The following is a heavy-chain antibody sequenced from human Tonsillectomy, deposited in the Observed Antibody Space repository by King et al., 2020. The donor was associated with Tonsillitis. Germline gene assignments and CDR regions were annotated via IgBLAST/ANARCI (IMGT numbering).Heavy chain of an antibody. V-gene: IGHV4-39*02. D-gene: IGHD3-9*01. CDR3: ARRHYDILTGYRRFDP. Sequence: LQLQESGPGLVKPSETLSLTCTVSGGSISSSNYFWGWIRQPPGKGLEWIGSVSYRGSTYYNPSLKSRVTISVDTSKNHFTLNLSSVTAADTAVYYCARRHYDILTGYRRFDPWGQGTLVTVSS. CDR2: VSYRGST. J-gene: IGHJ5*02. CDR1: GGSISSSNYF.